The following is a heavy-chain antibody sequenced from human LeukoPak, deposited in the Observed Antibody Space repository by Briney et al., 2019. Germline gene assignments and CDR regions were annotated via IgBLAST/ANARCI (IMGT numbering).Heavy chain of an antibody. Sequence: GGSLRLSCAASGFTFSSYSMNWVPQAQGKGLEWFSSISSSSSYIKYADSVKGRFTISRDNAKNSLYLQMNSLRAEDTAVYYCARGRGVGATALDYWGQGTLVTVSS. V-gene: IGHV3-21*01. CDR2: ISSSSSYI. CDR3: ARGRGVGATALDY. D-gene: IGHD1-26*01. J-gene: IGHJ4*02. CDR1: GFTFSSYS.